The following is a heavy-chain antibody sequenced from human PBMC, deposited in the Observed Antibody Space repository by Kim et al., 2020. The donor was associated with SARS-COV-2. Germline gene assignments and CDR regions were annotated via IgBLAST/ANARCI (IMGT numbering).Heavy chain of an antibody. CDR3: ARSNLDGYANDY. Sequence: NYAQKFQGRVTITADKSTSTAYMELSSLRSEETAVYYCARSNLDGYANDYWGQGTLVTVSS. D-gene: IGHD5-12*01. V-gene: IGHV1-69*02. J-gene: IGHJ4*02.